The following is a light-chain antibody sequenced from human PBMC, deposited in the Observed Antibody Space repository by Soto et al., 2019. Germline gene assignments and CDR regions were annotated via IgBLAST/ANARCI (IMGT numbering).Light chain of an antibody. Sequence: QSALTQPASVSGSPGQSITISCTGTTSDIGGHTYVSWYQQHPGKAPKLMIYGVTNRPSGVSARFSGSKSGSTASLTISGLQAEDEADYYCSSYTSSSTVVFGGGTKLTVL. V-gene: IGLV2-14*01. CDR3: SSYTSSSTVV. J-gene: IGLJ2*01. CDR1: TSDIGGHTY. CDR2: GVT.